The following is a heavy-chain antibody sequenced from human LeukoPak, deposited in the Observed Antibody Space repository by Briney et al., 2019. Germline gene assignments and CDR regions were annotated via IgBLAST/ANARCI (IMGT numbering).Heavy chain of an antibody. J-gene: IGHJ4*02. V-gene: IGHV4-30-2*01. D-gene: IGHD3-10*01. CDR1: GGSISSGGYY. CDR2: IYHSGST. Sequence: SQTLSLTCTVSGGSISSGGYYWSWIRQPPGKGLEWIGEIYHSGSTNYNPSLKSRVTISVDKSKNQFSLKLSSVTAADTAVYYCARESPDGSGSYQWGQGTLVTVSS. CDR3: ARESPDGSGSYQ.